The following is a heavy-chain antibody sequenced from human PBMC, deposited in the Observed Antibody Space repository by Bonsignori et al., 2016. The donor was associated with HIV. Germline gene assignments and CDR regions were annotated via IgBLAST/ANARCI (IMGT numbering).Heavy chain of an antibody. Sequence: WIRQPPGKGLEWVAFIRYDGSNKEYVDSVKGRFTISRDNSKNTLHLQMNILRAEDTAVYYCVKDFTKTDFGVLITGYIFDYWGQGTLVTVSS. J-gene: IGHJ4*02. CDR3: VKDFTKTDFGVLITGYIFDY. D-gene: IGHD3-3*01. V-gene: IGHV3-30*02. CDR2: IRYDGSNK.